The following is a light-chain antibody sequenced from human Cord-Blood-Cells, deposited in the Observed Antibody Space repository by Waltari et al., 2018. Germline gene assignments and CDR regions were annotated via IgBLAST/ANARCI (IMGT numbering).Light chain of an antibody. CDR3: QQSYSTPWT. CDR1: QSVLYSSNNKNY. CDR2: WAS. Sequence: DMVMIQSPDSLAVSLGERATINCKSSQSVLYSSNNKNYLAWYKQKLGQPPKLLIYWASTQESGVPDRCSGSGSGTDFTLTISSLQAEDVAVYDCQQSYSTPWTFGQGTKVEIK. J-gene: IGKJ1*01. V-gene: IGKV4-1*01.